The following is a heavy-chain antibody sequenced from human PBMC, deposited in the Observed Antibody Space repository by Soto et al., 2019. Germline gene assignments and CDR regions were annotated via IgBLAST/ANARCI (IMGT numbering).Heavy chain of an antibody. V-gene: IGHV3-23*01. Sequence: PGGSLRLSCAASGFTFSSYAMSWVRQAPGKGLEWVSAITGSGDSTYYADSVKGRFTASRDNSKNTLYLQMNSLRAEDTAVYYCAKVFVFTIREGFDYWGLGTLVTVSS. CDR2: ITGSGDST. CDR3: AKVFVFTIREGFDY. D-gene: IGHD3-3*01. CDR1: GFTFSSYA. J-gene: IGHJ4*02.